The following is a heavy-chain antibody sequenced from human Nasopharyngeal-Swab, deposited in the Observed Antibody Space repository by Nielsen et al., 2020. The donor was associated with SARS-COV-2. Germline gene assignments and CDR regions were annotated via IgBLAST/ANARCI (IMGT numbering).Heavy chain of an antibody. V-gene: IGHV3-30*04. D-gene: IGHD1-26*01. CDR2: ISYDGGNK. CDR3: ARGYSGSYYEYFQH. Sequence: GESLRISCAASGCTFSSYAMHWVRRAPGKVLEWVAVISYDGGNKYYADSVKGRFTISRDNSKNTLYLQMNSLRAEDTAVYYCARGYSGSYYEYFQHWGQGTLVTVSS. J-gene: IGHJ1*01. CDR1: GCTFSSYA.